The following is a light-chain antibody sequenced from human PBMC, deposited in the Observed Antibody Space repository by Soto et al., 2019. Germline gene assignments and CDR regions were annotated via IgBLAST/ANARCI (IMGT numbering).Light chain of an antibody. V-gene: IGLV2-14*01. CDR1: SSDVGGYNY. Sequence: QSGLTQPASVPGSPGQSITISCTGTSSDVGGYNYVSWYQQYPGKAPKLMIYEVSNRPSGISNRFSGSKSGNTASLTISGLQAEDEADYYCSSYTTSSTRVFGGGTQLTVL. J-gene: IGLJ3*02. CDR3: SSYTTSSTRV. CDR2: EVS.